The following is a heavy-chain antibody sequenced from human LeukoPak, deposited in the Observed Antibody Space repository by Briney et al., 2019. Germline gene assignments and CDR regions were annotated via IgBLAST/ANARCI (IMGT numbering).Heavy chain of an antibody. CDR1: GFTFSSYW. V-gene: IGHV3-7*01. J-gene: IGHJ4*02. CDR3: ARSPHLPLEYYYDSSGYWYYFDY. Sequence: GGSLRLSCAASGFTFSSYWMSWVRQAPGKGREWVANIKQDGSEKYYVDSVKGRFTISRDNAKNSLYLQMNSLRAEDTAVYYCARSPHLPLEYYYDSSGYWYYFDYWGQGTLVTVSS. D-gene: IGHD3-22*01. CDR2: IKQDGSEK.